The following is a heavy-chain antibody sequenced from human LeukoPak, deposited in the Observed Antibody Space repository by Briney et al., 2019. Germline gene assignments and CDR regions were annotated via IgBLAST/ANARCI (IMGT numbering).Heavy chain of an antibody. Sequence: GGSLRLSCAASGFTFSSYAMHWVRQAPGKGLEWVAVISYDGSNKYYADSVKGRFTISRDNSKNTLYLQMNSLRAEDTAVYYCARDTYDYGDYGAEYFQHWGQGTLVTVPS. CDR2: ISYDGSNK. V-gene: IGHV3-30-3*01. CDR1: GFTFSSYA. D-gene: IGHD4-17*01. CDR3: ARDTYDYGDYGAEYFQH. J-gene: IGHJ1*01.